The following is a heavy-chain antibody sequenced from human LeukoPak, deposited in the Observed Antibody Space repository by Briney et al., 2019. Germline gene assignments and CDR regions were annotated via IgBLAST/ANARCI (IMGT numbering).Heavy chain of an antibody. V-gene: IGHV3-21*01. CDR1: GFTFSSYS. CDR3: ARDDKGYGDWFDP. CDR2: ISSSSSYI. D-gene: IGHD4-17*01. Sequence: GGSLRLSCAASGFTFSSYSMNWVRQAPGKGLEWVSSISSSSSYIYYADSVKGRFTISRDNAKNSLYLQMNSLRAGDTAVYYCARDDKGYGDWFDPWGQGTLVTVSS. J-gene: IGHJ5*02.